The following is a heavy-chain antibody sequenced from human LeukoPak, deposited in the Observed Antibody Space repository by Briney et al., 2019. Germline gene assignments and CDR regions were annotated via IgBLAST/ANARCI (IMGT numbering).Heavy chain of an antibody. CDR2: ISSSSSYI. J-gene: IGHJ4*02. D-gene: IGHD2-15*01. CDR1: GFTFSSYS. V-gene: IGHV3-21*01. Sequence: GGSLGLSCAASGFTFSSYSMNWVRQAPGKGLEWVSSISSSSSYIYYADSVKGRFTLSRDNAKISLYLQMNSLRAEDTAVYYCVGYCSGGSCYPYYFDYWGQGTLVTVSS. CDR3: VGYCSGGSCYPYYFDY.